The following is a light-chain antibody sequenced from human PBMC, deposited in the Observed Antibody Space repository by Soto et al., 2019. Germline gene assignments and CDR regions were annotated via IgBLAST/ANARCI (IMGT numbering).Light chain of an antibody. V-gene: IGKV3-15*01. CDR2: GAS. J-gene: IGKJ5*01. CDR3: QQYNNWPIT. CDR1: QSVSSN. Sequence: EIVMTQSPATLSVSPGERATLSCMASQSVSSNLAWYQQKPGQAPRLLIYGASTRATGIPARFSGSGSGTEFTLTISSLQSEDFAVYYCQQYNNWPITGGQGTRLEIK.